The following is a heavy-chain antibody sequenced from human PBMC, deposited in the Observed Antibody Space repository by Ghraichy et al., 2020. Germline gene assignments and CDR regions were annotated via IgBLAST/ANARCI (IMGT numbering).Heavy chain of an antibody. CDR2: IRYDGSNK. J-gene: IGHJ3*02. V-gene: IGHV3-30*02. CDR1: GFIFSSYG. CDR3: ASRYCSSTSCYSVDAFDI. D-gene: IGHD2-2*02. Sequence: GGSLRLSCAASGFIFSSYGMHWVRQAPGKGLEWVAFIRYDGSNKYYADSVKGRFTISSDSSKNTLYLQMNSRRAEDTAVYYCASRYCSSTSCYSVDAFDIWGQGTMVTVSS.